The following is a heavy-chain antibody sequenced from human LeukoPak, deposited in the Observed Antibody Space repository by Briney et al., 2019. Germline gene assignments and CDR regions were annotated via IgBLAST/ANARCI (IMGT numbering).Heavy chain of an antibody. J-gene: IGHJ4*02. D-gene: IGHD5-12*01. CDR2: IYYSGST. CDR3: ARSFIATRGRIDY. CDR1: RGSISSYY. Sequence: PSETLSLTCTVSRGSISSYYWSWIRQPPGKGLEWIGYIYYSGSTNYNPSLKSRVTISVDTSKNQFSLNLSSVTAADTAVYYCARSFIATRGRIDYWGQGTLVTVSS. V-gene: IGHV4-59*12.